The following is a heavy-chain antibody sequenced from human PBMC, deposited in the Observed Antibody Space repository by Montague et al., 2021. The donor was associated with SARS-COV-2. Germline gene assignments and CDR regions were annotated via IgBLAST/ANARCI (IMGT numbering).Heavy chain of an antibody. CDR2: IYTSGST. D-gene: IGHD3-10*01. CDR3: ARVRVGTMVRGVIPAYYYYGMDV. V-gene: IGHV4-61*02. J-gene: IGHJ6*02. Sequence: TLVLTCTVSGGSISSGSYYWSWIRQPAGKGLEWIGRIYTSGSTNYNPSLKSRVTISVDTSKNQFSLKLSSVTAADTAVYYCARVRVGTMVRGVIPAYYYYGMDVWGQGTTVTVSS. CDR1: GGSISSGSYY.